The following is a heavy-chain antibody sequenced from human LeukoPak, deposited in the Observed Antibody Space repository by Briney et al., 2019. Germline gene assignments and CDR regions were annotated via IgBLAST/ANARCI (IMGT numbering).Heavy chain of an antibody. V-gene: IGHV4-38-2*02. CDR2: IYHSGST. CDR1: GYSISSGYY. J-gene: IGHJ4*02. CDR3: ARDTKASDY. Sequence: PSETLSLTCTVSGYSISSGYYWGWIRQPPGKGLEWIGSIYHSGSTYYNPSLKSRVTISVDTSKNQFSLKLSSVTAADTAVYYCARDTKASDYWGQGTLVTVSS.